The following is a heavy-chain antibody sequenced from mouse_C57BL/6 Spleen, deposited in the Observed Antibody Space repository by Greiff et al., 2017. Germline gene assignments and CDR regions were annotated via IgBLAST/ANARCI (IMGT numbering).Heavy chain of an antibody. CDR3: ARYGNKYYFDY. CDR2: INPNNGGT. Sequence: VQLQQSGPELVKPGASVKISCKASGYTFTDYYMNWVKQSHGKSLEWIGDINPNNGGTSYNQKFKGKATLTVDKSSSTAYMELRSLTSEDSAVYYCARYGNKYYFDYWGQGTTLTVSS. V-gene: IGHV1-26*01. J-gene: IGHJ2*01. D-gene: IGHD2-1*01. CDR1: GYTFTDYY.